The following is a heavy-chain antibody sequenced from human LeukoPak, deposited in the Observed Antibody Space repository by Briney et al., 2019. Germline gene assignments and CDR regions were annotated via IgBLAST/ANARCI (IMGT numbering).Heavy chain of an antibody. V-gene: IGHV1-3*01. CDR2: INAGNGNT. Sequence: ASVKVSCKASGYTFTSYATHWVRQAPGQRLEWMGWINAGNGNTKYSQKFQGRVTITRDTSASTAYMELSSLRSEDTAVYYCARDRWDYYGSGIHYYGMDVWGKGTTVTVSS. CDR3: ARDRWDYYGSGIHYYGMDV. J-gene: IGHJ6*04. CDR1: GYTFTSYA. D-gene: IGHD3-10*01.